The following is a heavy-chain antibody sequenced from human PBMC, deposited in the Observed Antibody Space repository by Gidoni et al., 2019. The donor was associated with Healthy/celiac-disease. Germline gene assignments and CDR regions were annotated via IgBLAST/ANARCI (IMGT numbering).Heavy chain of an antibody. CDR1: GFAFSSYA. CDR2: ISYDGSNK. CDR3: ARGGVVVVPAASQEFDP. Sequence: QVQLVESGGGVVQPGRSLRLSCAASGFAFSSYAMHWVRQAPGKGLEWVAVISYDGSNKYYADSVKGRFTISRDNSKNTLYLQMNSLRAEDTAVYYCARGGVVVVPAASQEFDPWGQGTLVTVSS. D-gene: IGHD2-2*01. V-gene: IGHV3-30-3*01. J-gene: IGHJ5*02.